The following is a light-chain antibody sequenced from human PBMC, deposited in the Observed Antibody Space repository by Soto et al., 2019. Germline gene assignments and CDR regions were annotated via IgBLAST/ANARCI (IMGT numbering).Light chain of an antibody. CDR3: QQYNYWPPLT. CDR2: GAS. Sequence: EIVMTQSPATLSVSPGERATLSCRASQSLSSNLAWYQQQPGQAPRLLIYGASTRATGIPARFSGSGSGTEFTLTISSLQSEDFAVYYCQQYNYWPPLTFGGGTKVEI. V-gene: IGKV3-15*01. J-gene: IGKJ4*01. CDR1: QSLSSN.